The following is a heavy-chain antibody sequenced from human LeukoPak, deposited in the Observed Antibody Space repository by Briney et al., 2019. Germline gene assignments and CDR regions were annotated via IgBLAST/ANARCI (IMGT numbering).Heavy chain of an antibody. CDR1: GGSISSYC. Sequence: PSETLSLTCTVSGGSISSYCWSWIRQPPGKGLEWIGYIYYSGSTNYNPSLKSRVTISVDTSKNQFSLKLSSVTAADTAVYYCARAPPYSSGWPFDYWGQGTLVTVSS. J-gene: IGHJ4*02. CDR2: IYYSGST. D-gene: IGHD6-25*01. CDR3: ARAPPYSSGWPFDY. V-gene: IGHV4-59*01.